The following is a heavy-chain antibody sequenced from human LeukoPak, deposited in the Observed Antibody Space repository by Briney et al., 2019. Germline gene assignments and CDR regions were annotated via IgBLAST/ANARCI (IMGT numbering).Heavy chain of an antibody. CDR3: ARYVVFGSGKYYFDY. D-gene: IGHD3-10*01. V-gene: IGHV4-59*04. J-gene: IGHJ4*02. CDR1: GGSISNYY. CDR2: INYGGTT. Sequence: SETLSLTCTVSGGSISNYYWSWIRQPPGKELEWIASINYGGTTYYNPSLKSRVTISVDTSKNQFSLRLSPVTAADTAVYFCARYVVFGSGKYYFDYWGQGSLVTVSS.